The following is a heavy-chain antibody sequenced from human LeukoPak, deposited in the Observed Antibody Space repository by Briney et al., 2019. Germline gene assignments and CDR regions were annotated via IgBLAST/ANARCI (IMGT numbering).Heavy chain of an antibody. CDR1: GFTFSSYS. Sequence: GGSLRLSCATSGFTFSSYSMSWVRQAPGKGLEWVSSITVSGGGTYYADSVKGRFTISRDNSKNTLFLQMNTLRAEDTAVYYCASRIDWSHDYWGQGTLVTVSS. J-gene: IGHJ4*02. CDR3: ASRIDWSHDY. V-gene: IGHV3-23*01. CDR2: ITVSGGGT. D-gene: IGHD3-9*01.